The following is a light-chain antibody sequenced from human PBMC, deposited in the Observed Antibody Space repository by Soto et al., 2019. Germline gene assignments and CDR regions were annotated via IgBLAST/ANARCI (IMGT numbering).Light chain of an antibody. CDR3: QQYNNWPPT. Sequence: EIVMTQSPATLSVSQGERATLSCRASQSVSSNLAWYQQKPGQAPRLLIYGASNRATGIPARFSGSGSGTEFTLTISSLQSEDFAVYYCQQYNNWPPTFGQGTKVDIK. V-gene: IGKV3-15*01. CDR2: GAS. J-gene: IGKJ1*01. CDR1: QSVSSN.